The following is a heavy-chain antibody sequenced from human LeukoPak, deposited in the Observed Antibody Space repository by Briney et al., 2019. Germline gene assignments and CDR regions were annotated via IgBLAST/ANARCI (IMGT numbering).Heavy chain of an antibody. Sequence: GGSLRLSCAASGFTFSSYAMSWVRQTPGKGLEWVSAISGSGGSKYYADSVKGRFTISRDNSKNTLYLQMSSLSAEDSAVYYCAKAGRGITGTPFDYGRQETVVTV. V-gene: IGHV3-23*01. CDR3: AKAGRGITGTPFDY. J-gene: IGHJ4*02. CDR1: GFTFSSYA. D-gene: IGHD1-20*01. CDR2: ISGSGGSK.